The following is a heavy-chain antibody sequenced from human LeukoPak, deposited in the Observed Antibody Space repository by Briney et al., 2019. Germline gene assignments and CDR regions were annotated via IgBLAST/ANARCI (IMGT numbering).Heavy chain of an antibody. CDR3: AREEYCSGGSCYWGVDY. CDR1: GYTFTGYY. CDR2: INPNSGGT. J-gene: IGHJ4*02. V-gene: IGHV1-2*02. D-gene: IGHD2-15*01. Sequence: ASVKVSCKASGYTFTGYYMHWVRQAPGQGLEWMGWINPNSGGTNYAQKFQGRVTMTRDSAIRRAYMELSRLRSEDTAVYYCAREEYCSGGSCYWGVDYWGQGTLVTVSS.